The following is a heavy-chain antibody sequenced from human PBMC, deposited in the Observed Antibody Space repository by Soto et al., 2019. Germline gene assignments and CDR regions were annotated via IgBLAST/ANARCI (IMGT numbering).Heavy chain of an antibody. J-gene: IGHJ6*02. CDR1: GGSISSGGYS. D-gene: IGHD3-10*01. V-gene: IGHV4-30-2*01. CDR2: IYHSGST. Sequence: QLQLQESGSGLVKPSQTLSLTCAVSGGSISSGGYSWSWIRQPPGKGLEWIGYIYHSGSTYYNLSLKRRVTIAVDRSKNQFSLKLSSVTAADTVVYYCARSFHSGSYYSFYYGMDVWGQGTTVTVCS. CDR3: ARSFHSGSYYSFYYGMDV.